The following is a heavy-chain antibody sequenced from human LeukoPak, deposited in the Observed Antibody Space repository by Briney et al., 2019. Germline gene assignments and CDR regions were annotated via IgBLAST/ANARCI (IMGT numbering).Heavy chain of an antibody. Sequence: PGGSLRLTCTASGFTFGDYAMSWVRQAPGKGLEWVGFIRSKAYGGTTEYAASVKGRFTISRDDSKSIAYLQMNSLKTEDTAVYYCTRAYSSSWPHAEYFQHWGQGTLVTVSS. J-gene: IGHJ1*01. V-gene: IGHV3-49*04. CDR3: TRAYSSSWPHAEYFQH. D-gene: IGHD6-13*01. CDR2: IRSKAYGGTT. CDR1: GFTFGDYA.